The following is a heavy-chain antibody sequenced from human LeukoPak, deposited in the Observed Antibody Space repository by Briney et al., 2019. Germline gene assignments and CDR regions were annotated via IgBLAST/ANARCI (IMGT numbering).Heavy chain of an antibody. CDR1: GFTFRTYA. CDR3: AKGGPAAPFDY. D-gene: IGHD2-2*01. V-gene: IGHV3-23*01. Sequence: GGSLRLSCAASGFTFRTYAVSWVRQAPGKGLAWVSSISGSGGSTYYADSVKGRFTISRDNSKNTLYLQMSSLRPEDTAVYYSAKGGPAAPFDYWGLGTLVTVSS. J-gene: IGHJ4*02. CDR2: ISGSGGST.